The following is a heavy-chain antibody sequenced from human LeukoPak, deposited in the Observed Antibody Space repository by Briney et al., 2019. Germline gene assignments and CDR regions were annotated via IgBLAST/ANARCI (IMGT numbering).Heavy chain of an antibody. CDR3: ARRGYSGYVPFDY. CDR2: ISWNSGSI. J-gene: IGHJ4*02. D-gene: IGHD5-12*01. Sequence: GGPLRLSCAASGFTFDDYAMHWVRQAPGKGLEWVSGISWNSGSIGYADSVKGRFTISRDNAKSSLYLQMNSLRAEDTALYYCARRGYSGYVPFDYWGQGTLVTVSS. CDR1: GFTFDDYA. V-gene: IGHV3-9*01.